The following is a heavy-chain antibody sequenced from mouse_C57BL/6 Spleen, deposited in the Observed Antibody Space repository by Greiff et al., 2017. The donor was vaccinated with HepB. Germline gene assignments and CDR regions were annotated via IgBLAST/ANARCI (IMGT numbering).Heavy chain of an antibody. CDR2: IYPGDGET. CDR1: GYAFSSSW. Sequence: VQLQQSGPELVKPGASVKISCKASGYAFSSSWMNWVKQRPGKGLEWIGRIYPGDGETNYKGKFKGKATLTADKSSSTAYMQLSSLTSEDSAVYCCASTVVAGCFDVWGTGTTVTVSS. J-gene: IGHJ1*03. D-gene: IGHD1-1*01. CDR3: ASTVVAGCFDV. V-gene: IGHV1-82*01.